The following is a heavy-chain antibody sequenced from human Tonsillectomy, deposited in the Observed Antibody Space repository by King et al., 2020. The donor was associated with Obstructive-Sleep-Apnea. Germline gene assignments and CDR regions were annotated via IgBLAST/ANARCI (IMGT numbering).Heavy chain of an antibody. CDR3: AKSGSSWQDYWFDP. CDR2: ISWNSGSI. J-gene: IGHJ5*02. D-gene: IGHD6-13*01. Sequence: QLVQSGGGLVQPGRSLRLSCAASGFTFDDYAMHWVRQAPGKGLEWVSGISWNSGSIGYADSVKGRFTISRDNAKNSLYLQMNSLRAEDTALYYCAKSGSSWQDYWFDPWGQGTLVTVSS. CDR1: GFTFDDYA. V-gene: IGHV3-9*01.